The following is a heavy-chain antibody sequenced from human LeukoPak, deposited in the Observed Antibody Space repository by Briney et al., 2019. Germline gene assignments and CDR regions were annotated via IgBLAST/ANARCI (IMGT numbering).Heavy chain of an antibody. CDR3: AREMERWFDY. CDR1: GFTFASYA. CDR2: ISYDGT. Sequence: GGSLRLSCAAPGFTFASYALHWVRQAPGKGLEWVAFISYDGTKYADSVKGRFTISRDKSKNSLYLQMDILRADDTAVYYCAREMERWFDYWGQGTLVTVSS. J-gene: IGHJ4*02. D-gene: IGHD1-1*01. V-gene: IGHV3-30*04.